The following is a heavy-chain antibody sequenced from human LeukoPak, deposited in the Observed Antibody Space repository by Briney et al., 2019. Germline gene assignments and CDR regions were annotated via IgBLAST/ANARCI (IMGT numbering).Heavy chain of an antibody. V-gene: IGHV4-31*03. CDR2: IYYSGST. D-gene: IGHD3-10*01. CDR1: GGSISSGGYY. CDR3: ARGTTMVRGVSHFDY. J-gene: IGHJ4*02. Sequence: SETLSLTCTVSGGSISSGGYYWSWIRQHPGKGLEWIGYIYYSGSTYYNPSLKSRVTISVDTSKNQISLKLSSVTAADTAVYYCARGTTMVRGVSHFDYWGQGTLVTVSS.